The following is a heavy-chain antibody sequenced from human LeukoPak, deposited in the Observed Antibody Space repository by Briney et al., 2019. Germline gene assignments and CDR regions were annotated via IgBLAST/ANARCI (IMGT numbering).Heavy chain of an antibody. V-gene: IGHV1-69*04. CDR1: GYTFTSYG. D-gene: IGHD2-15*01. Sequence: GASVKVSCKASGYTFTSYGISWVRQAPGQGLEWMGRIIPILGIANYAQKFQGRVTITADKSTSTAYMELSSLRSEDTAVYYCARAYCSGGSCYPGPGPLEDYWGQGTLVTVSS. CDR2: IIPILGIA. J-gene: IGHJ4*02. CDR3: ARAYCSGGSCYPGPGPLEDY.